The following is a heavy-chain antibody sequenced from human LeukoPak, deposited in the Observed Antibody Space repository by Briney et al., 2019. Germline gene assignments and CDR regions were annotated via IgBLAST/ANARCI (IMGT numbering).Heavy chain of an antibody. J-gene: IGHJ4*02. V-gene: IGHV3-7*01. CDR3: TRDDPRVGSTETD. CDR1: GFTFTKFW. D-gene: IGHD1-26*01. Sequence: PGGSLRLSCEASGFTFTKFWMSWVRQAPGKGPEWVANIQEDGKKENYVDSVKGRFTVSRDNARASVFLQMNSLRAEDTAVYYCTRDDPRVGSTETDWGQGTLVTVSS. CDR2: IQEDGKKE.